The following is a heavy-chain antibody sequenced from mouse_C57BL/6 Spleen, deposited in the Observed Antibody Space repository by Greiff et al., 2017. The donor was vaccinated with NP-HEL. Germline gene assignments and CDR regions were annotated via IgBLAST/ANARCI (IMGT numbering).Heavy chain of an antibody. CDR1: GFTFSDYG. J-gene: IGHJ2*01. D-gene: IGHD2-5*01. V-gene: IGHV5-17*01. CDR3: ASSYSNYFDY. CDR2: ISSGSSTI. Sequence: EMNVVESGGGLVKPGGSLKLSCAASGFTFSDYGMHWVRQAPEKGLEWVAYISSGSSTIYYADTVKGRFTISRDNAKNTLFLQMTSLRSEDTAMYYCASSYSNYFDYWGQGTTLTVSS.